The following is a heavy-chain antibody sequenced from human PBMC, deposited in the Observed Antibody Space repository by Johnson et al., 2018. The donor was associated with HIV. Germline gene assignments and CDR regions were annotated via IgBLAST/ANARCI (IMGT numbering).Heavy chain of an antibody. CDR3: ARLTWDQNRGWDAFDI. Sequence: VQLVESGGGLVKPGGSLRLSCAASGFTFSDYYMSWIRQAPGKGLEWVSVIYSGGSTYYADSMKGRFTISRDNSKNTLYLQMNSLRPEDTAVYYCARLTWDQNRGWDAFDIWGQGTMVTVSS. CDR2: IYSGGST. J-gene: IGHJ3*02. D-gene: IGHD1-26*01. CDR1: GFTFSDYY. V-gene: IGHV3-66*02.